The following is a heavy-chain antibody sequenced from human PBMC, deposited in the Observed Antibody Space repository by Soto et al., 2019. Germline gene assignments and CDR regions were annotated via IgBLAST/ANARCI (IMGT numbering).Heavy chain of an antibody. D-gene: IGHD6-13*01. CDR1: GFTFSSYW. CDR2: INSDGSST. V-gene: IGHV3-74*01. CDR3: ASSPGSSSWYYYYGMDV. Sequence: PVGSLRLSCAASGFTFSSYWMHWVRQAPGKGLVWVSRINSDGSSTSYADSVKGRFTISRDNAKNTLYLQMNSLRAEDTAVYYCASSPGSSSWYYYYGMDVWGQGTTVTVSS. J-gene: IGHJ6*02.